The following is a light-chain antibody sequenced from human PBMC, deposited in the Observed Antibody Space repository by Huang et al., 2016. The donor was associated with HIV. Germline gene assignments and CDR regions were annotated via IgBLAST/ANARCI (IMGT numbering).Light chain of an antibody. CDR2: SAS. Sequence: IQMTQSPTSLSASVGDRVSIVCRASQSISTYLNWYQQKPGKAPKLLISSASTLHSGVPSRVSGIGSGTEFTLTIRGLQLDDFATYYCQQSYSALSSFGPGTRL. J-gene: IGKJ5*01. V-gene: IGKV1-39*01. CDR3: QQSYSALSS. CDR1: QSISTY.